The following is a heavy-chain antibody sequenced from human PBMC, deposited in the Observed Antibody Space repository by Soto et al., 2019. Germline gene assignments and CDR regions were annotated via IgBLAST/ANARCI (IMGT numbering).Heavy chain of an antibody. J-gene: IGHJ4*02. CDR2: IYYSGST. Sequence: SETLSLTCTVSGGSISSYYWSWIRQPPGKGLEWIGYIYYSGSTNYNPSLKSRVTISVDTSKNQFSLKLSSVTAADTAVYYCARIAAAGSFDYWGQGTLVTVSS. V-gene: IGHV4-59*08. D-gene: IGHD6-13*01. CDR1: GGSISSYY. CDR3: ARIAAAGSFDY.